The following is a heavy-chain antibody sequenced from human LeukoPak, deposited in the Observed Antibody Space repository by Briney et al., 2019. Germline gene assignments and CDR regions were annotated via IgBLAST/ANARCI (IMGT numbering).Heavy chain of an antibody. CDR1: GFTFSSYW. Sequence: PGGSLRLSCAASGFTFSSYWMSWVRQAPGKGLEWVANIKQDGSEKYYVDSVKGRFTISRDNAKNSLYLQMNSLRAEDTAVYYCARGYDFWSGYYLYWGQGALVTVSS. J-gene: IGHJ4*02. V-gene: IGHV3-7*04. CDR2: IKQDGSEK. CDR3: ARGYDFWSGYYLY. D-gene: IGHD3-3*01.